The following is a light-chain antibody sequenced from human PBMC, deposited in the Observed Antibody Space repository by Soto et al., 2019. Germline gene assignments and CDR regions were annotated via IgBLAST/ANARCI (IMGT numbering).Light chain of an antibody. V-gene: IGKV3-15*01. J-gene: IGKJ1*01. CDR3: PQYGSSLWT. CDR2: GAS. Sequence: EIVMTQSPATLSVSPGERATLSCRASQSVSSNLAWYQQKPGQAPRLLIYGASSRATGIPVRFSGSGSGTEFTLTLSSLQSEDFAVYYCPQYGSSLWTFGQGTKVDI. CDR1: QSVSSN.